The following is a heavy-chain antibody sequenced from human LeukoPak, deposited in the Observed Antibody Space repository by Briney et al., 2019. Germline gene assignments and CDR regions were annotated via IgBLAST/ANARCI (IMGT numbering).Heavy chain of an antibody. V-gene: IGHV1-2*04. Sequence: ASVKVSCKASGYTFTGYYMHWVRQAPGQGLEWMGWINPNSGGTNYAQKFQGWVTMTRDTSISTAYMELSRLRSDDTAVYYCAREITGDSSGYYWDYWGQGTLVTVSS. CDR3: AREITGDSSGYYWDY. J-gene: IGHJ4*02. CDR2: INPNSGGT. D-gene: IGHD3-22*01. CDR1: GYTFTGYY.